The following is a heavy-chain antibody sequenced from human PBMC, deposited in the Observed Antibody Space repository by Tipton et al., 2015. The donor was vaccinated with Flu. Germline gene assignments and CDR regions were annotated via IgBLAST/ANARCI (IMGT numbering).Heavy chain of an antibody. CDR3: ARKYCSGGSCYHFDY. Sequence: TLSLTCAVHGGSFSGYYWSWIRQPPGKGLEWIGEINHSGSTNYNPSLKSRVTISLDTPKNHFSLKLSSVTAADTAVYYCARKYCSGGSCYHFDYWGQGTLVTVSS. D-gene: IGHD2-15*01. J-gene: IGHJ4*02. CDR1: GGSFSGYY. V-gene: IGHV4-34*09. CDR2: INHSGST.